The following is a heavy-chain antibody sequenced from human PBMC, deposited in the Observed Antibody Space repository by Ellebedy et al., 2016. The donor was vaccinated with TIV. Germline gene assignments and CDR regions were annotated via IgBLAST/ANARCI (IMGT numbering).Heavy chain of an antibody. Sequence: GESLKISCAASGFTFIDYTIHWVRQAPGKGLEWVAVISSDASVYADSVKGRFTISRDTSKNTVYLQMNSLRAEDTAVYYCARDARTYYYDRSGFDYWGQGTLVTVSS. J-gene: IGHJ4*02. CDR2: ISSDASV. V-gene: IGHV3-30-3*01. CDR3: ARDARTYYYDRSGFDY. D-gene: IGHD3-22*01. CDR1: GFTFIDYT.